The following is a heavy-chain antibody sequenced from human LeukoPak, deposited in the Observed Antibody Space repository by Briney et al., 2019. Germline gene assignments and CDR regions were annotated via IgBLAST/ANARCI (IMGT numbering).Heavy chain of an antibody. D-gene: IGHD3-3*01. V-gene: IGHV4-59*01. CDR2: IYYSGST. Sequence: ASATLSLTCTVSGGSISSYYWSWIRQPPGKGLEWMGYIYYSGSTNYKPALKSRVTISVDTSKNQFSLKLSSVTAADTAVYYCARAGLNYDFWSGYYAFDIWGQGTMVTVPS. J-gene: IGHJ3*02. CDR3: ARAGLNYDFWSGYYAFDI. CDR1: GGSISSYY.